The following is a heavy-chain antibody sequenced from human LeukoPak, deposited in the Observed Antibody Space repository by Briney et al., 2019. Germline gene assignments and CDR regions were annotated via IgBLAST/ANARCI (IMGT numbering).Heavy chain of an antibody. CDR3: ARAPNRAYYMDV. CDR1: GFTVSSNY. J-gene: IGHJ6*03. CDR2: IYSGGTT. Sequence: GGSLRLSCAVSGFTVSSNYMSWVRQAPGKGLEWVSVIYSGGTTYYADSVKGRFTISRDNSKNTVYLQMNSLRAEDTAVYYYARAPNRAYYMDVWGKGTTVTVSS. D-gene: IGHD7-27*01. V-gene: IGHV3-53*01.